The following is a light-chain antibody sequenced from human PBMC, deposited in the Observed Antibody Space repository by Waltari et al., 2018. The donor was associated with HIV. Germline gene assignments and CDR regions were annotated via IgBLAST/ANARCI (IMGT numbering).Light chain of an antibody. CDR3: QVWDSSTDLRV. Sequence: SYVLTQPPSVSVAPGQTARITCGGNNIGSKGVHWYQQKPSQAPVLVVYDDSDRPSGIPGRFSRSSSWHTATLTISRVEAGDEADFYCQVWDSSTDLRVFGGGTKLTVL. CDR2: DDS. V-gene: IGLV3-21*02. J-gene: IGLJ2*01. CDR1: NIGSKG.